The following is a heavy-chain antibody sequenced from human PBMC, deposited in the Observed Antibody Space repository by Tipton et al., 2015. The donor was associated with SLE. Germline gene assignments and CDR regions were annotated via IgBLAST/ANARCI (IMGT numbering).Heavy chain of an antibody. V-gene: IGHV3-13*01. J-gene: IGHJ6*02. CDR1: GFTFSRYD. CDR2: IGSAGDT. Sequence: GSLRLSCAASGFTFSRYDMHWVRQATGKGLEWVSTIGSAGDTYYPVSVKGRFTISRDKSDKTLYLQMNSLTPDDTAVYYCAKSAPGGLAVWGQGTTVTVSS. CDR3: AKSAPGGLAV.